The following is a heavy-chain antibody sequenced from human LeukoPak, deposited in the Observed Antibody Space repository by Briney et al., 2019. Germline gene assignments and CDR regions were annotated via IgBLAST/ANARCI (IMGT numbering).Heavy chain of an antibody. Sequence: GXSLRLSCAASGFTFSSYWMSWVRQAPGKGLEWVANIKQDGSEKYYVDSVKGRFTISRDNAKNSLYLQMNSLRAEDTAVYYCARETYYDFWSGYYTAWNWFDPWGQGTLVTVSS. CDR3: ARETYYDFWSGYYTAWNWFDP. CDR1: GFTFSSYW. J-gene: IGHJ5*02. CDR2: IKQDGSEK. V-gene: IGHV3-7*01. D-gene: IGHD3-3*01.